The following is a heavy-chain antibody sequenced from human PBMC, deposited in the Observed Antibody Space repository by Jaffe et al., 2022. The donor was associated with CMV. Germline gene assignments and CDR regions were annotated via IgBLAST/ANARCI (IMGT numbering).Heavy chain of an antibody. D-gene: IGHD5-12*01. J-gene: IGHJ5*02. CDR1: GGSISSSSYY. V-gene: IGHV4-39*01. CDR3: ARHVEWLRGVNWFDP. CDR2: IYYSGST. Sequence: QLQLQESGPGLVKPSETLSLTCTVSGGSISSSSYYWGWIRQPPGKGLEWIGSIYYSGSTYYNPSLKSRVTISVDTSKNQFSLKLSSVTAADTAVYYCARHVEWLRGVNWFDPWGQGTLVTVSS.